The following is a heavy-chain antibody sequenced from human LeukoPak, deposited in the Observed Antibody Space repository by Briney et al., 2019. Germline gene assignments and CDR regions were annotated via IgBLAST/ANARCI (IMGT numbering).Heavy chain of an antibody. CDR1: GGSFSGYY. CDR2: INHSGST. CDR3: ARVLSSCEAFDI. D-gene: IGHD2-15*01. Sequence: SETLSLTCAVYGGSFSGYYWSWIRQPPGKGMEWIGEINHSGSTNYNPSLKSRVTISVDTSKNQFSLKLSSVTAADTAVYYCARVLSSCEAFDIWGQGTMVTVSS. V-gene: IGHV4-34*01. J-gene: IGHJ3*02.